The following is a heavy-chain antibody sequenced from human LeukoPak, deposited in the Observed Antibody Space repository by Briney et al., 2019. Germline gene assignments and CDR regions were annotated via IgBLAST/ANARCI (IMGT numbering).Heavy chain of an antibody. J-gene: IGHJ4*02. V-gene: IGHV4-59*01. CDR2: IYYSGST. Sequence: SGTLSLTCTVSGGSISSYYWSWIRQPPGKGLEWIGYIYYSGSTKYNPSLKSRVTISVDTSKNQFSLKLSSVTAADTAVYYCARDRGRVNSSGWLDYWGQGTLVTVSS. CDR1: GGSISSYY. D-gene: IGHD6-19*01. CDR3: ARDRGRVNSSGWLDY.